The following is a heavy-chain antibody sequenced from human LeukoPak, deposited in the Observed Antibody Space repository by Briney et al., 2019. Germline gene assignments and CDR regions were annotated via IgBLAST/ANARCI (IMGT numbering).Heavy chain of an antibody. D-gene: IGHD6-13*01. CDR3: ARGVAAAGHFDY. CDR1: GGSISSYY. CDR2: IYYSGST. Sequence: SETLSLTCTVSGGSISSYYWSWIRQPPGKGLEWMGYIYYSGSTNYNPSLKSRVTISVDTSKNQFSLKLSSVTAADTAVYYCARGVAAAGHFDYWGQGTLVTVSS. J-gene: IGHJ4*02. V-gene: IGHV4-59*01.